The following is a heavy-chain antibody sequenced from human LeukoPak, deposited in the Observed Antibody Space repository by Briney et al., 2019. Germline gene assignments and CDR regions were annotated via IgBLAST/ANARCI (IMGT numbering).Heavy chain of an antibody. D-gene: IGHD3-22*01. J-gene: IGHJ4*02. CDR3: ARMVYDSSGYYLDY. CDR1: GFSLSTSGVR. Sequence: SGPTQVHPTQTLTLTCTFSGFSLSTSGVRGSWIRQPPGEALEWLARIDWDGDKVYSTSLKIRLTISKDTSKNQVVLTMTNMDPVDTATYYCARMVYDSSGYYLDYWGQGTLVTVSS. CDR2: IDWDGDK. V-gene: IGHV2-70*04.